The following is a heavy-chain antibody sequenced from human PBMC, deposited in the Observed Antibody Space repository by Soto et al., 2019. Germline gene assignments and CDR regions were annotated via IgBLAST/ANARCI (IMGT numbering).Heavy chain of an antibody. CDR2: LSDSGGSI. J-gene: IGHJ4*02. V-gene: IGHV3-23*01. Sequence: SGGSLRLSCTASGFTFSRHAMTWVRQAPGKGLEWVSGLSDSGGSIYYADSVKGRFTISRDNSMSTLYLQMNTLRAEDTAIYYCAKVSSSWYAGFFDLWGQGTLVTVSS. CDR1: GFTFSRHA. D-gene: IGHD6-13*01. CDR3: AKVSSSWYAGFFDL.